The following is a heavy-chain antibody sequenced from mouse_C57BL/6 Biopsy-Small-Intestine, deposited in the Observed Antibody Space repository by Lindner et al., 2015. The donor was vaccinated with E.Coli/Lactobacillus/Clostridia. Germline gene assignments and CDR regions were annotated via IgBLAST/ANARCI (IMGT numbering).Heavy chain of an antibody. J-gene: IGHJ4*01. CDR2: IDPETGGT. CDR3: TRFNYYGSSPYYYAMDY. V-gene: IGHV1-15*01. Sequence: VQLQESGAELVRPGASVTLSCKASDYTFTDYEMHWVKQTPVHGLEWIGAIDPETGGTAYNQKFKGKAILTADKSSSTAYMELRSLTSEDSAVYYCTRFNYYGSSPYYYAMDYWGQGTSVTVSS. CDR1: DYTFTDYE. D-gene: IGHD1-1*01.